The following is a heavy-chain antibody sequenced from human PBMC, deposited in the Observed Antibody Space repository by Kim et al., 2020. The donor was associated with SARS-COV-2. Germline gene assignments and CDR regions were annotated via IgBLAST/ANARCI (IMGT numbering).Heavy chain of an antibody. J-gene: IGHJ4*02. CDR2: INPSGGST. CDR1: GYTFTSYY. Sequence: ASVKVSCKASGYTFTSYYMHWVRQAPGQGLEWMGIINPSGGSTSYAQKFQGRVTMTRDTSTSTGYMELSSLRSEDTAVYYCEKAVPYYYDSSGYYQLYFDYWGQGTLVTVSS. CDR3: EKAVPYYYDSSGYYQLYFDY. V-gene: IGHV1-46*01. D-gene: IGHD3-22*01.